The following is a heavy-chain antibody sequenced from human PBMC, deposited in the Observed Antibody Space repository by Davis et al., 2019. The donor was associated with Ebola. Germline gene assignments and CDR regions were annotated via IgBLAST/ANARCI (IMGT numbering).Heavy chain of an antibody. J-gene: IGHJ4*02. V-gene: IGHV4-59*11. D-gene: IGHD3-16*02. CDR3: ARTIRNDYVWGSYRSSKPLFDY. Sequence: PSETLSLTCTVSGGSISSQYWSWIRQPPGKGLEWIGYIYYSGSGTTNYNPSLQSPVTISVDTSKNQFSLKLSSVTAADTAVYYCARTIRNDYVWGSYRSSKPLFDYWGQGTLVTVSS. CDR2: IYYSGSGTT. CDR1: GGSISSQY.